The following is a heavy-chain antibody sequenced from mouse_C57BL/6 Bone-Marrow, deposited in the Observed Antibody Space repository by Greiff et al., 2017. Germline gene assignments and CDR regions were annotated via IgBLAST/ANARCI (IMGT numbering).Heavy chain of an antibody. CDR1: GFTFSSYG. V-gene: IGHV5-6*01. CDR3: ARHGVYYGNWYFDV. D-gene: IGHD2-1*01. Sequence: EVHLVESGGDLVKPGGSLKLSCAASGFTFSSYGMSWVRQTPDKRLEWVATISSGGSYTYYPDSVKGRFTISRDNAKNTLYLQMSSLKSEDTAMYYCARHGVYYGNWYFDVWGTGTTVTVSS. CDR2: ISSGGSYT. J-gene: IGHJ1*03.